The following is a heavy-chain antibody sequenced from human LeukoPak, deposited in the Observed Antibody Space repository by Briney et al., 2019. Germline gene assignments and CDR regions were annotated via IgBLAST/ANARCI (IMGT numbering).Heavy chain of an antibody. CDR3: ARGGAARGRFEN. CDR2: IYSGGST. CDR1: GFTVTSNY. V-gene: IGHV3-66*01. J-gene: IGHJ4*02. D-gene: IGHD6-25*01. Sequence: PGGSLRLSCAASGFTVTSNYMSWVRQAPGKGLEWVSVIYSGGSTYYSDSVKGRFTISTDNSKNTLYLQMNSLRAEDTAVYYCARGGAARGRFENWGQGTLVTVSS.